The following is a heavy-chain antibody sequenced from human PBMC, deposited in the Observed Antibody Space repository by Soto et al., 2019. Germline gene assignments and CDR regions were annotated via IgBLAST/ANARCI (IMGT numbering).Heavy chain of an antibody. CDR1: GFTFSSYS. J-gene: IGHJ4*02. CDR2: ISSSSSTI. CDR3: ARDRRNSAAPVGLFDY. Sequence: EVQLVESGGGLVQPGGSLRLSCAASGFTFSSYSMNWVRQAPGKGLEWVSYISSSSSTIYYADSVKGRFTISRDNAKNSLYLQMNSLRAEDTAVYYCARDRRNSAAPVGLFDYWGQGTLVTVSS. D-gene: IGHD6-13*01. V-gene: IGHV3-48*01.